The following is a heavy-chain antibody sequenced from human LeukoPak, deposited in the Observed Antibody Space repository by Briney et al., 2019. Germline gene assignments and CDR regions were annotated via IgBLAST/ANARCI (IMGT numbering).Heavy chain of an antibody. CDR1: GFTFSSYS. CDR3: ARSLDYGDYDVSY. Sequence: GGSLRLSCAASGFTFSSYSMNWVRQAPGKGLEWVSSISSSSSYIYYADSVKGRFTISRDNAKNSLYLQMNSLRAEDTAVYYCARSLDYGDYDVSYWGQGTLVTVSS. J-gene: IGHJ4*02. V-gene: IGHV3-21*01. CDR2: ISSSSSYI. D-gene: IGHD4-17*01.